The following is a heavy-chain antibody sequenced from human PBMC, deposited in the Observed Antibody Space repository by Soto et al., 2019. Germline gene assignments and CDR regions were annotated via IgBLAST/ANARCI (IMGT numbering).Heavy chain of an antibody. Sequence: GGSLILSCAASGFSFSSDSMGWVRQAPGKGLEWVSSISSSGSFMNYADSVKGRFTISRDNAKNSLYLQMSGLKDEDTAVYYCARDPPTGTTLDWADSWGQGTLVTVSS. CDR1: GFSFSSDS. V-gene: IGHV3-21*01. J-gene: IGHJ4*02. D-gene: IGHD1-7*01. CDR2: ISSSGSFM. CDR3: ARDPPTGTTLDWADS.